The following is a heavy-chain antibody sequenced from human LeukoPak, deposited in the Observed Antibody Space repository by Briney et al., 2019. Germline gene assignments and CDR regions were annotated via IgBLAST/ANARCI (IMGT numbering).Heavy chain of an antibody. J-gene: IGHJ3*02. CDR1: GFTFSTYD. D-gene: IGHD2-8*02. CDR2: ISTTSRYI. CDR3: ARMHCTGGGGCSIRMGASHI. V-gene: IGHV3-21*01. Sequence: GRSLRLSFSASGFTFSTYDMNCVRQAPGKRLEWVSSISTTSRYIYYAHPVRSRFTISRDNARNYLYLQMNSLRAEAAALDYCARMHCTGGGGCSIRMGASHIWGQGTMVTVSS.